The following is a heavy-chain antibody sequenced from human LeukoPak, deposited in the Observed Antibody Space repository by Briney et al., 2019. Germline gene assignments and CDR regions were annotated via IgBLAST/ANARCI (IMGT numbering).Heavy chain of an antibody. CDR3: AKDRGQLWFGEYRGVFDY. D-gene: IGHD3-10*01. Sequence: PGRSLRLSCAASGFTFSSYAMSWVRQAPGKGLEWVSAISGSGGSTYYADSVKGRFTISRDNSKNTLYLQMNSLRAEDTAVYYCAKDRGQLWFGEYRGVFDYWGQGTLVTVSS. CDR2: ISGSGGST. J-gene: IGHJ4*02. V-gene: IGHV3-23*01. CDR1: GFTFSSYA.